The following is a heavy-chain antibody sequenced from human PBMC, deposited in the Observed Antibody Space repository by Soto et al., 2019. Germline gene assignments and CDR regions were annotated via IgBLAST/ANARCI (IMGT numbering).Heavy chain of an antibody. Sequence: ASVKVSCKASGYTFTSYGISWVRQAPGQGLEWMGWISTYNGNTNYAQKLQGRVTMTTDTSTSTAYMELRSLRSDDTAVYYCARDRGYCTNGVCYTGPLAYGMDVWGQGTTVTVS. V-gene: IGHV1-18*01. J-gene: IGHJ6*02. D-gene: IGHD2-8*01. CDR2: ISTYNGNT. CDR3: ARDRGYCTNGVCYTGPLAYGMDV. CDR1: GYTFTSYG.